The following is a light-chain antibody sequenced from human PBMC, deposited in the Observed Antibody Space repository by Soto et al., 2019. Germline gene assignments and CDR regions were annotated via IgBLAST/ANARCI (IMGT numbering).Light chain of an antibody. CDR3: QQYHDWPLT. V-gene: IGKV2-28*01. CDR1: QSLLHSNGYNY. J-gene: IGKJ4*01. Sequence: DIVMTQSPLSLPVTPGEPASISCRSSQSLLHSNGYNYLDWYLQKPGQSPQLLIYLGSNRASGVPDRFSGSGSGTEFTLTIGGLQSEDFAVYYCQQYHDWPLTFGGGTKVDIK. CDR2: LGS.